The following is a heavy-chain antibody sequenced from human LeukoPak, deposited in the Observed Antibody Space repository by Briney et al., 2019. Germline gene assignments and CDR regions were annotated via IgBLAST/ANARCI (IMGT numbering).Heavy chain of an antibody. Sequence: GGSLRLSCAASGFTVSSNYMSWVRQAPGKGLEWVSVIYSGGSTYYADSVKGRFTISRDNSKNTLYLQMNSLRAEDTAVYYCARDYGYGCNPRHYWGQGTLVTVSS. D-gene: IGHD4-23*01. J-gene: IGHJ4*02. CDR3: ARDYGYGCNPRHY. CDR1: GFTVSSNY. V-gene: IGHV3-53*01. CDR2: IYSGGST.